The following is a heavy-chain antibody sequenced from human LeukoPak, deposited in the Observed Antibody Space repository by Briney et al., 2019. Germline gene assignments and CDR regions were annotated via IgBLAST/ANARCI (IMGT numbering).Heavy chain of an antibody. CDR2: IYTTGSTDST. CDR1: GGSISSSY. V-gene: IGHV4-4*07. Sequence: SETLSLTCTVPGGSISSSYCSWIRQPAGKGLEWIGRIYTTGSTDSTDFNPSLKSRVTMTVDTSKNQFSLKLVSVTAADTAVYYCAGFGAGSYYWGQGTLVTVSS. J-gene: IGHJ4*02. D-gene: IGHD3-10*01. CDR3: AGFGAGSYY.